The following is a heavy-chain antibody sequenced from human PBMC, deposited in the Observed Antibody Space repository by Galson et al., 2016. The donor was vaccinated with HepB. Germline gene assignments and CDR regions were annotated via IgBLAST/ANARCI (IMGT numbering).Heavy chain of an antibody. D-gene: IGHD2-2*02. J-gene: IGHJ6*02. CDR1: GGSVSSASHY. CDR3: AKDEGVYNGMDF. Sequence: SETLSLTCTVSGGSVSSASHYWSWVRQPTGKGLEWIGYISDSESTNYNPSLKGRVTISLDRSKNQFSLRLNSVIAADTAVYYCAKDEGVYNGMDFWGQGTTVTVSS. V-gene: IGHV4-61*01. CDR2: ISDSEST.